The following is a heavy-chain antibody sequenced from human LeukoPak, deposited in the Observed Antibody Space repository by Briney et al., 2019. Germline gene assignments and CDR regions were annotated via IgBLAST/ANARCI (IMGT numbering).Heavy chain of an antibody. CDR1: GGTFSSYA. CDR2: IIPIFGTA. D-gene: IGHD6-25*01. V-gene: IGHV1-69*13. CDR3: ARDRDSSVSGLFN. Sequence: GASVKVSCKASGGTFSSYAIGWVRQAPGQGLEWMGGIIPIFGTANYAQKFQGRVTITADESTSTAYMELSSLRSEDTAVYYCARDRDSSVSGLFNWGQGTLVTVSS. J-gene: IGHJ4*02.